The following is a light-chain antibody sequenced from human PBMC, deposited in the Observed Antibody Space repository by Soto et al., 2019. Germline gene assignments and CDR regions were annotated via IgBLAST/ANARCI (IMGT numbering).Light chain of an antibody. V-gene: IGLV6-57*04. CDR3: QSYDSSSYVV. CDR2: EDN. Sequence: NFMLTQPHSVSESPGKTVTISCTRSSGSIASNYVQWYQQRPGSAPTTVIYEDNQRPSGVPDRFSGSIDSSSNSASLTISGLKTEDEAAYYCQSYDSSSYVVFGGGTKLTVL. CDR1: SGSIASNY. J-gene: IGLJ2*01.